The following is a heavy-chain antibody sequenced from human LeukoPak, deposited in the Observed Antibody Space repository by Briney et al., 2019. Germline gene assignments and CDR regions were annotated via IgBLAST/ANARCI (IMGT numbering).Heavy chain of an antibody. CDR3: ARGRHFDSDGYYSAFYFDS. V-gene: IGHV1-2*02. D-gene: IGHD3-22*01. J-gene: IGHJ4*02. Sequence: GASVKVSCKASGGTFSSYAISWVRQAPGQGLEWMGWIKPDSGGTKYAQNFQGRVTMTRDTSTNTAYMDLSRLTSDDTAVYFCARGRHFDSDGYYSAFYFDSWGQGNLLIVSS. CDR2: IKPDSGGT. CDR1: GGTFSSYA.